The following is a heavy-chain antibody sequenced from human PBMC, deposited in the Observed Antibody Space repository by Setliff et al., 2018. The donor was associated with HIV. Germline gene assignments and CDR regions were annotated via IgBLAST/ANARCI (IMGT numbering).Heavy chain of an antibody. Sequence: GESLKISCEASGYNFNSYWIGWVRQMPGKGLEWVAVIYPGDSETRYSPSFQGRVTISADKSISTAYLQWGSLKASDTAMYYCARGFPEANFDTWGHGTLVTVSS. CDR1: GYNFNSYW. V-gene: IGHV5-51*01. CDR2: IYPGDSET. D-gene: IGHD2-21*01. J-gene: IGHJ4*01. CDR3: ARGFPEANFDT.